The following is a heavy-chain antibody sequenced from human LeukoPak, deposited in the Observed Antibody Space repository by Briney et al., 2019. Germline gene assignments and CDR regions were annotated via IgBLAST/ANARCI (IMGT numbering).Heavy chain of an antibody. CDR1: GFTLSSYA. D-gene: IGHD2-8*01. V-gene: IGHV3-23*01. CDR3: ASVYLYGMDV. CDR2: IRDNGGIT. J-gene: IGHJ6*02. Sequence: PGGSLRLSCAVSGFTLSSYAMNWVRQAPGKGLEWVSTIRDNGGITYYADSVKGRLTISRDNSKNTLFLQMNSLRAEDTAVYYCASVYLYGMDVWGQGTTVTVSS.